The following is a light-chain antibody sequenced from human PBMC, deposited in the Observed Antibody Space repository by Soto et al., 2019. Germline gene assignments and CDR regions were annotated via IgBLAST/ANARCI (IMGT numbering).Light chain of an antibody. V-gene: IGKV1-39*01. CDR2: AAS. Sequence: DLQMTQSPSSLSASVGDRVTITCRASQSIAIYLNWYQQKPGNAPKLLIYAASSLHNGVPSRFAGSGSGTYFTLTISSLQPEDFATYYCQQSHSNPRTFGQGTKVDNK. CDR3: QQSHSNPRT. CDR1: QSIAIY. J-gene: IGKJ1*01.